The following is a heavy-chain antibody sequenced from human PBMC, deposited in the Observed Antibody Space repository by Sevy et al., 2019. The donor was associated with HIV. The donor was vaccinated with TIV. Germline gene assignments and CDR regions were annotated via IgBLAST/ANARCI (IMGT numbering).Heavy chain of an antibody. V-gene: IGHV1-2*02. Sequence: ASVKVSCKASGYTFTGYYMHWVRQAPGQGLESMGWINPNSGGTNYAQKFQGRVTMTRDTSISTAYMELSRLRSDDTAVYYCARVPTTYDFWSGYQYYFDYWGQGTLVTVSS. CDR1: GYTFTGYY. CDR2: INPNSGGT. D-gene: IGHD3-3*01. J-gene: IGHJ4*02. CDR3: ARVPTTYDFWSGYQYYFDY.